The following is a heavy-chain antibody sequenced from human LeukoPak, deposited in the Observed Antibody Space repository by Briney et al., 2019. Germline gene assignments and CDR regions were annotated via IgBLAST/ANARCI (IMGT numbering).Heavy chain of an antibody. CDR2: IRYDGSDK. CDR3: AKDWDYNFWSNYDH. CDR1: GLSFNKYG. J-gene: IGHJ4*02. Sequence: PGGSLRLSCATSGLSFNKYGMHWVRQAPGKGLEWVAYIRYDGSDKHYGDSVKGRFTISRDDSKNTLYLQMSSLRAEDTAVYYCAKDWDYNFWSNYDHWGQGILVIVSA. V-gene: IGHV3-30*02. D-gene: IGHD3-3*01.